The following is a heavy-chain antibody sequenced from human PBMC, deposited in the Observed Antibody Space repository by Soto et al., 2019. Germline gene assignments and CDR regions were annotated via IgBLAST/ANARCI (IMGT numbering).Heavy chain of an antibody. CDR2: IIPIFGTA. CDR3: ARVKGSGWLNWFDP. V-gene: IGHV1-69*13. J-gene: IGHJ5*02. D-gene: IGHD6-19*01. CDR1: GGTFSSYA. Sequence: SVKVSCKASGGTFSSYAISWVLQAPGQGLEWMGGIIPIFGTANYAQKFQGRVTITADESTSTAYMELSSLRSEDTAVYYCARVKGSGWLNWFDPWGQGTPVTVSS.